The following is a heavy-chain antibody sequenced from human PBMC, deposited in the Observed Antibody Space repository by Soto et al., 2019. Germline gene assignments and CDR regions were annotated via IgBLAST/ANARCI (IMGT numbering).Heavy chain of an antibody. CDR3: ARGYSSGWSHY. CDR2: IYYSGST. J-gene: IGHJ4*02. Sequence: PSETLSLTCTVSGGSISSSSYYWGWIRQPPGKGLEWIGSIYYSGSTYYNPSLKSRVTISVDTSKNQFSLKLSSVTAADTAVYYCARGYSSGWSHYWGQGTLVTVSS. V-gene: IGHV4-39*07. CDR1: GGSISSSSYY. D-gene: IGHD6-19*01.